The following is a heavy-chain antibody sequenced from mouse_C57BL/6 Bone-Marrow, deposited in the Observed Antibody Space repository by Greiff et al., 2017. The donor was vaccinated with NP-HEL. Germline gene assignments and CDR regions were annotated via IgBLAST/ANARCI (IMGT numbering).Heavy chain of an antibody. CDR2: IDPENGDT. CDR1: GFNIKDDY. J-gene: IGHJ3*01. D-gene: IGHD1-1*02. V-gene: IGHV14-4*01. CDR3: TTWCYGRGFAY. Sequence: EVQLQQSGAELVRPGASVKLSCTASGFNIKDDYMHWVKQRPEQGLEWIGWIDPENGDTEYASKFQGKATITADTSSNTAYLQLGSLTSKDTASYYCTTWCYGRGFAYWGQGTLVTVSA.